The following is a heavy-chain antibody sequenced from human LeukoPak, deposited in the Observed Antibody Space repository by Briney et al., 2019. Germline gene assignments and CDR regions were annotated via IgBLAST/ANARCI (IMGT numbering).Heavy chain of an antibody. V-gene: IGHV4-31*03. D-gene: IGHD3-22*01. CDR1: GGSISSGGYY. J-gene: IGHJ5*02. Sequence: PSETLSLTCTVSGGSISSGGYYWGWIRQHPGKGLEWIGYIYYSGSTYYNPSLKSRVTISVDTSKNQFSLKLSSVTAADTAVYYCARLHSSGYYYWFDPWGQGTLVTVSS. CDR3: ARLHSSGYYYWFDP. CDR2: IYYSGST.